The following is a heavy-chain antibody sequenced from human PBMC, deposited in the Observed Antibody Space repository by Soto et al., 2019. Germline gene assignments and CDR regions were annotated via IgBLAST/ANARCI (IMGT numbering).Heavy chain of an antibody. D-gene: IGHD3-10*01. CDR2: ISAYNGNT. CDR3: ARAATMVRGKYTYYGMDV. J-gene: IGHJ6*02. Sequence: ASVKVSCKASGYTFTSYGISWVRQAPGQGLEWMGWISAYNGNTNYAQKLQGRVTMTTDTSTSTAYMELRSLRSDDTALYYCARAATMVRGKYTYYGMDVWGQGTTVTVSS. CDR1: GYTFTSYG. V-gene: IGHV1-18*01.